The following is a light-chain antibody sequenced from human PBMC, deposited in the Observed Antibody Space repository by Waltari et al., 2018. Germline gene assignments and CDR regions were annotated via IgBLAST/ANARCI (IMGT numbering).Light chain of an antibody. CDR1: QSVGRY. Sequence: EVVLTQSPGTLSLSPGERATLSCRASQSVGRYLAWYQQRPGQAPSLLIYLTSIRATGIPDRFSGSGSGTDVRLTMSRLEPEDSALYYCQNFERLPATFGQGTKVEIK. CDR3: QNFERLPAT. J-gene: IGKJ1*01. CDR2: LTS. V-gene: IGKV3-20*01.